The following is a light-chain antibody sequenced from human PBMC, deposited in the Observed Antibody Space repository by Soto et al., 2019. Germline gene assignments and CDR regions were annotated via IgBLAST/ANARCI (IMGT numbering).Light chain of an antibody. Sequence: DIQMTQSPSSLSASVGDRVTITCRASQSISTSLNWYQQKPGKAPKFLIYDASRLQSGVPSRFSGSGSGTDFTLTISSLQPEDFSTYYCQQSYSTPRYTFGHGTKLEIK. V-gene: IGKV1-39*01. CDR2: DAS. J-gene: IGKJ2*01. CDR3: QQSYSTPRYT. CDR1: QSISTS.